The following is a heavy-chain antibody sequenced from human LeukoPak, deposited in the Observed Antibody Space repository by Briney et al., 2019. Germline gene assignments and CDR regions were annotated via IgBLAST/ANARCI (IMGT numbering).Heavy chain of an antibody. CDR1: GFTFSSYA. CDR3: AKDVGEVITAVFDY. V-gene: IGHV3-23*01. J-gene: IGHJ4*02. CDR2: ISGSGGST. Sequence: PGGSLRLSCAASGFTFSSYAMSWVRQAPGKGLEWVSAISGSGGSTYYADSVKGRFTVSRDNSKNTLYLQMNSLRAEDTAVYCCAKDVGEVITAVFDYWGQGTLVTVSS. D-gene: IGHD3-22*01.